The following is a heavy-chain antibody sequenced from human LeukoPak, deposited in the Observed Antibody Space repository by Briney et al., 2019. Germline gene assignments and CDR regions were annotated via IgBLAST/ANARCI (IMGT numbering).Heavy chain of an antibody. V-gene: IGHV3-21*01. CDR1: GFTFSYYS. Sequence: GGSLRLSCAASGFTFSYYSMNWVRQAPGKGLEWVSSISSSSSYIYYADSVEGRFTISRDNAKNSLYLQMNSLRAEDTAVYYCARDPSYSSSSRFDRSVDYWGQGTLVTVSS. D-gene: IGHD6-6*01. J-gene: IGHJ4*02. CDR2: ISSSSSYI. CDR3: ARDPSYSSSSRFDRSVDY.